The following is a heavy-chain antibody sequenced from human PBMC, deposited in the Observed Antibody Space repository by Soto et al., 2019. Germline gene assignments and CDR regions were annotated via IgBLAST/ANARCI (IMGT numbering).Heavy chain of an antibody. J-gene: IGHJ4*02. V-gene: IGHV3-74*01. CDR3: ARDSGGYYEPLFDY. CDR1: GFTFSRYW. D-gene: IGHD3-22*01. CDR2: INSDGSST. Sequence: EVQLVESGGGLVQPGGSLRLSCAASGFTFSRYWMHWVRQAPGKGLVWVSRINSDGSSTSYAGSVKGRFTISRDNAKKTLYLQMNSLRAEDTAVYYCARDSGGYYEPLFDYWGQGTLVTVSS.